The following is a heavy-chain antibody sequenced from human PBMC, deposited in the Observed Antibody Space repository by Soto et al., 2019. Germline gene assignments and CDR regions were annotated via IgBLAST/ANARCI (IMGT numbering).Heavy chain of an antibody. D-gene: IGHD3-3*01. CDR2: ISAYNGNT. CDR1: GYTFTSYG. CDR3: ARVKTYYDFWSGYPDSYYYYGMDV. Sequence: ASVKVSCKASGYTFTSYGISWVRQAPGQGLERMGWISAYNGNTNYAQKLQGRVTMTTDTSTSTAYMELRSLRSDDTAVYYCARVKTYYDFWSGYPDSYYYYGMDVWGQGTTVTVSS. V-gene: IGHV1-18*01. J-gene: IGHJ6*02.